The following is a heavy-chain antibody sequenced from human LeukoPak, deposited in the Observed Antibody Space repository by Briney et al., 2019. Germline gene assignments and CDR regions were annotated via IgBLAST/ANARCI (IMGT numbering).Heavy chain of an antibody. Sequence: GGSLRLSCAASGFTFSSFGMHWVRQAPGKGLEWVAVIWYDGSKKYYADSVKGRFTISRDNSKNTLYLQMNALRAEDTAVYYRARVANITTFWMDVWGQGTTVTVSS. D-gene: IGHD3-9*01. J-gene: IGHJ6*02. V-gene: IGHV3-33*01. CDR3: ARVANITTFWMDV. CDR2: IWYDGSKK. CDR1: GFTFSSFG.